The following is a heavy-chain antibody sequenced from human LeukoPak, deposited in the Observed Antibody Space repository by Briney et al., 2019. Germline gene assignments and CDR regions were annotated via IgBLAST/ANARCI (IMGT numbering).Heavy chain of an antibody. Sequence: SETLSLTCTVSGGSISDYYWTWIRQSPGTGLEWIGYMDYSGSTAYNPSLKSRVTISIDTSKKQFSLELSSVTAADTAIYFCARRKRGSGGPFDYWGQGTLVTVYS. CDR3: ARRKRGSGGPFDY. D-gene: IGHD6-19*01. J-gene: IGHJ4*02. CDR2: MDYSGST. V-gene: IGHV4-59*08. CDR1: GGSISDYY.